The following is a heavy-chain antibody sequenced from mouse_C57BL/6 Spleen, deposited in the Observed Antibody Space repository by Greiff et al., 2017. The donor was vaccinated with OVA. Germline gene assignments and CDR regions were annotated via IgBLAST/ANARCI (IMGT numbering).Heavy chain of an antibody. V-gene: IGHV5-9-1*02. Sequence: EVQLQESGEGLVKPGGSLKLSCAASGFTFSSYAMSWVRQTPEKRLEWVAYISSGGDYIYYADTVKGRFTISRDNARNTLYLQMSSLKSEDTAMYYCTRAVITSNAMDYWGQGTSVTVSS. J-gene: IGHJ4*01. CDR1: GFTFSSYA. CDR3: TRAVITSNAMDY. CDR2: ISSGGDYI. D-gene: IGHD1-1*01.